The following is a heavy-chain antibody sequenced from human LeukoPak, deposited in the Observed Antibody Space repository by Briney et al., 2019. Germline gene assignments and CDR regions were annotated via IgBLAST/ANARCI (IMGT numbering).Heavy chain of an antibody. V-gene: IGHV4-38-2*02. Sequence: PSETLSLTCTLSGYSISSDYYWGWIRQPPGKGLEWIGSIYHSGSTYYNPSLKSRVTISVDTSKNQFSLKLSSVTAADTAVYYCARDPIHDYWGQGTLVTVSS. CDR2: IYHSGST. J-gene: IGHJ4*02. D-gene: IGHD5-18*01. CDR3: ARDPIHDY. CDR1: GYSISSDYY.